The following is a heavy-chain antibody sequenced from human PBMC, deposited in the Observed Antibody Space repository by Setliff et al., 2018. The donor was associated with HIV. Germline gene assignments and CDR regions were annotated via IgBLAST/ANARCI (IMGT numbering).Heavy chain of an antibody. CDR3: ARERDSTGYQFDP. J-gene: IGHJ5*02. D-gene: IGHD3-22*01. CDR2: INAGNGNT. Sequence: ASVKVSCKTSGYIFTNYAIQWVRQAPGQGLEWMGWINAGNGNTKYSQEFQGRVTITRDTSASTAYMELSSLRPEDMAVYYCARERDSTGYQFDPWGQGTLVTVSS. V-gene: IGHV1-3*03. CDR1: GYIFTNYA.